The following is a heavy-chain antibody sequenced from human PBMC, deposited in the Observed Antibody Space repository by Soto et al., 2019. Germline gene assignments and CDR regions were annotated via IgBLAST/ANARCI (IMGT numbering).Heavy chain of an antibody. D-gene: IGHD3-22*01. Sequence: QVQLVQSGAEVKKPGAAVKVSCKTSGYTFTTYAISWVRQAPGQGLEWMGWMSAYNGDTNYAQKFQGRVTMTTDTSTSTAYRELRSLISDDTAMYFCARAGTSYYYDVSGNFDYWGQGTLVTVSS. V-gene: IGHV1-18*01. CDR3: ARAGTSYYYDVSGNFDY. CDR1: GYTFTTYA. CDR2: MSAYNGDT. J-gene: IGHJ4*02.